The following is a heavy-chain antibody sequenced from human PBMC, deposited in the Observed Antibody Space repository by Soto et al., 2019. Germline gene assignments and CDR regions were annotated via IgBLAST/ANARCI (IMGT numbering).Heavy chain of an antibody. CDR2: ISSSSSYI. V-gene: IGHV3-21*01. Sequence: GGSLRLSCAASGFTFSSYSMNWVRQAPGKGLEWVSSISSSSSYIYYADSVKGRFTISRDNAKNSLYLQMNSLRAEDTAVYYCARDVVGDYDSGYYYYYGMDVWGQGTTVTV. CDR3: ARDVVGDYDSGYYYYYGMDV. J-gene: IGHJ6*02. D-gene: IGHD4-17*01. CDR1: GFTFSSYS.